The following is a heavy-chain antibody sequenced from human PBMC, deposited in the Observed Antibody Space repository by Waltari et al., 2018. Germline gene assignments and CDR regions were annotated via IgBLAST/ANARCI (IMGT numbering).Heavy chain of an antibody. CDR2: ISYTGAT. CDR3: ATYIGASVGTAAFDV. D-gene: IGHD5-12*01. V-gene: IGHV4-39*01. CDR1: GGSIDSTRHY. Sequence: QLQLQESGPGLVKPSETLSLTSTVSGGSIDSTRHYWGWIRQPPGQGLEWIGTISYTGATYSSPSLKSRVTISRDTSKNQLSLTLGSVTAADTALYYCATYIGASVGTAAFDVWGQGTRVTVSS. J-gene: IGHJ3*01.